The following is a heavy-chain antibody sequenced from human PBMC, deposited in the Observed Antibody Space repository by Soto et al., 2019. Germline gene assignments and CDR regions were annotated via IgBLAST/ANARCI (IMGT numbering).Heavy chain of an antibody. D-gene: IGHD2-2*01. V-gene: IGHV1-69*06. Sequence: SSVKVSCKASGGTCSSYALSCVRQVPGQVRDGMVGIIPRFWTANYAQNVKVRGTITADKSTSTAYMALSSLRYEDTAVYYCARGAVVPADQYYFDYWGQGTLVTVSS. J-gene: IGHJ4*02. CDR2: IIPRFWTA. CDR1: GGTCSSYA. CDR3: ARGAVVPADQYYFDY.